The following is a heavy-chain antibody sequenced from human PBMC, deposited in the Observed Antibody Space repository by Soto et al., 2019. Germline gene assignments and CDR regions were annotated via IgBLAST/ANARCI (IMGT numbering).Heavy chain of an antibody. CDR1: GFTFSHAW. V-gene: IGHV3-15*01. Sequence: LSLSCAASGFTFSHAWMSWVRQAPGKGLEWVGRIKSKADGETKDYGAPVRGRFTISRDDAKDTLYLQMNSLRIEDTAVYYCCVVKRLDQYSTSGYWFDPWGPGTLVTVSS. CDR3: CVVKRLDQYSTSGYWFDP. D-gene: IGHD2-15*01. J-gene: IGHJ5*02. CDR2: IKSKADGETK.